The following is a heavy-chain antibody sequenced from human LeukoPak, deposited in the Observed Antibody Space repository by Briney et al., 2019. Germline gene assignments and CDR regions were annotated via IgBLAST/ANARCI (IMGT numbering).Heavy chain of an antibody. Sequence: SVKVSCKASGGTFSSYAISWVRQAPGQGLEWMGEIIPLFDTINYAQNFQGRVTITADEFTSTAYMELSSLRSDDTAVYYCARTKRVFDGDYVFDYWGQGTLVTVSS. CDR2: IIPLFDTI. J-gene: IGHJ4*02. CDR1: GGTFSSYA. V-gene: IGHV1-69*01. CDR3: ARTKRVFDGDYVFDY. D-gene: IGHD4-17*01.